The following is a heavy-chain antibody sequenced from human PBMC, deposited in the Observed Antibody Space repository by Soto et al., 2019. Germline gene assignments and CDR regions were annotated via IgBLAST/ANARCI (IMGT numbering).Heavy chain of an antibody. V-gene: IGHV1-18*01. J-gene: IGHJ3*02. Sequence: GASVKVSCKASGYTFTSYGMSWVRQAPGQGLEWMGWISAYNGNTNYAQKLQGRVTMTTDTSTSTAYMELRSLRSDDTAVYYCARDGRFVATKAAFDIWGQGTMVTVSS. CDR3: ARDGRFVATKAAFDI. D-gene: IGHD5-12*01. CDR1: GYTFTSYG. CDR2: ISAYNGNT.